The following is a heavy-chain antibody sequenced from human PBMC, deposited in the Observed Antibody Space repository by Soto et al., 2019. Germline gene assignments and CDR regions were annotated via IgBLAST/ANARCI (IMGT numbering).Heavy chain of an antibody. J-gene: IGHJ6*03. CDR1: GFTFSSYS. CDR3: ARVPDSSSWYSYYYYYMDV. D-gene: IGHD6-13*01. Sequence: EVQLVESGGGLVKPGGSLRLSCAASGFTFSSYSMNWVRQAPGKGLEWVSSISSSSSYIYYADSVKGRFTISRDNAKNSLYLQMNSLRAEDTAVYYCARVPDSSSWYSYYYYYMDVWGKGTTVTVSS. CDR2: ISSSSSYI. V-gene: IGHV3-21*01.